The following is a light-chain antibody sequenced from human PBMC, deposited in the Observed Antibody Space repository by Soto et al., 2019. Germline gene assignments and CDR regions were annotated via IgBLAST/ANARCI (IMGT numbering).Light chain of an antibody. CDR3: QQYNNWPPIT. CDR1: QSVSSN. J-gene: IGKJ5*01. Sequence: EIVMTQSPATLSVSPGERATLSCRSSQSVSSNLAWYQQQPGQAPRLLIYGASTRATGIPARFSGSGSGTEFTLTISSLQSQDFAVYYCQQYNNWPPITFGQGTRLEIK. V-gene: IGKV3-15*01. CDR2: GAS.